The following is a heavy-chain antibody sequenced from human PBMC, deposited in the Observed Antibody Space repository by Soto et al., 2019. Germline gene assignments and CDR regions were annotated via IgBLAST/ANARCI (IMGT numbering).Heavy chain of an antibody. Sequence: PSETLSLTCTVSGGSISSDDYYWSWIRQAPGRGLEWIGYIHSSGSIYYNPSLKSRATMSIDTAGNQFSLKVSSVTVADTAVYYCARDLDGLHDDTSGPFPRPGWGRGTLVTVSS. CDR3: ARDLDGLHDDTSGPFPRPG. J-gene: IGHJ1*01. CDR2: IHSSGSI. CDR1: GGSISSDDYY. V-gene: IGHV4-30-4*01. D-gene: IGHD3-22*01.